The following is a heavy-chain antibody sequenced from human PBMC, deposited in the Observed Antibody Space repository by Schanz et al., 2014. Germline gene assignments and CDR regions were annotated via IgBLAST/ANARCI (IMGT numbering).Heavy chain of an antibody. D-gene: IGHD6-19*01. CDR1: GFTFRSYS. V-gene: IGHV3-48*04. CDR2: ISNSGTTI. J-gene: IGHJ4*02. CDR3: ARDLISSGWYG. Sequence: EVQLVESGGSLVQPGGSLRLSCAASGFTFRSYSMNWVRQAPGKGLEWISYISNSGTTIYYADSVKGRFTISRDNAKNSLYLQMNSLRVEDTAVYYCARDLISSGWYGWGQGTLVTVSS.